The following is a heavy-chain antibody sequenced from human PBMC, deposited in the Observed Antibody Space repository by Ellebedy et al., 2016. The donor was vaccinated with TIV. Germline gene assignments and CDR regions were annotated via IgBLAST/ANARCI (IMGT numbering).Heavy chain of an antibody. J-gene: IGHJ6*02. CDR1: GGSISDYY. V-gene: IGHV4-59*01. D-gene: IGHD6-13*01. CDR2: IYYSGST. CDR3: ARSLAASDKVTYYFGMDV. Sequence: SETLSLTXTVSGGSISDYYWSWIRQSPGKGLEWIGSIYYSGSTNYNPSLRSRVTISVDMSKNQFSLKLISVTAADTAVYYCARSLAASDKVTYYFGMDVWGQGTTVTVSS.